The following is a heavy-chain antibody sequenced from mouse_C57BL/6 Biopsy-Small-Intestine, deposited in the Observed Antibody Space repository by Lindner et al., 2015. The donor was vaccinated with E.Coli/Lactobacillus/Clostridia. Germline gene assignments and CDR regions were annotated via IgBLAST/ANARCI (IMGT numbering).Heavy chain of an antibody. D-gene: IGHD4-1*01. CDR2: IYPYNGVS. V-gene: IGHV1-31*01. J-gene: IGHJ2*01. CDR3: ASLTGTKGYFDY. CDR1: GYSFTGYY. Sequence: VQLQESGPELVKPGASVKISCKASGYSFTGYYMQWVKQSHGNILDWIGYIYPYNGVSSYNQKFKGKATLIVDKSSSTAYMELRSLTSEDSAVYYCASLTGTKGYFDYWGQGTTLTVSS.